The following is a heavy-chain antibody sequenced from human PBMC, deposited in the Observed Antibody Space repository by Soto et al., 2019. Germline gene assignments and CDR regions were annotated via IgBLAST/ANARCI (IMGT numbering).Heavy chain of an antibody. CDR2: MFYSGLT. J-gene: IGHJ6*02. D-gene: IGHD2-15*01. V-gene: IGHV4-39*01. CDR1: GYSVTSRDYY. Sequence: TLSLTCSVSGYSVTSRDYYWAWIRQPPGKGLEWIGSMFYSGLTYYNPSLKSRVTLSVDTSKNQFSVRLNSVTAADTAVYYCAPLSVSLSGPYGIHVWGQGTTVTVSS. CDR3: APLSVSLSGPYGIHV.